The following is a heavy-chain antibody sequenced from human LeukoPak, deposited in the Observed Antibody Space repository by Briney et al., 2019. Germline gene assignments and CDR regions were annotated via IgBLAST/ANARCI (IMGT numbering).Heavy chain of an antibody. CDR3: ARYSGYSSSWYHPRGRYFDL. Sequence: SETLSLTCAVYGGSFSGYYWSWIRQPPGKGLEWIGEINHSGSTNYNPSLKSRVTIPVDTSKNQFSLKLSSVTAADTAVYYCARYSGYSSSWYHPRGRYFDLWGRGTLVTVSS. D-gene: IGHD6-13*01. J-gene: IGHJ2*01. CDR1: GGSFSGYY. CDR2: INHSGST. V-gene: IGHV4-34*01.